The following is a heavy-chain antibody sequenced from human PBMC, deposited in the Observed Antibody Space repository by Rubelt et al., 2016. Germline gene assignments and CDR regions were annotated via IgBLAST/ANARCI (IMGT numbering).Heavy chain of an antibody. V-gene: IGHV4-59*05. CDR3: ARRLSSGWPFDY. D-gene: IGHD6-19*01. J-gene: IGHJ4*02. Sequence: QVQLQESGPGLVKPSETLSLTCIVSGGSISSYYWSWIRQPPGKGLEWIGSIYFSGSTYYNPSLKSRVTISVDTSKNQFSRKLSSVTAADTAVYYCARRLSSGWPFDYWGQGTLVTVSS. CDR1: GGSISSYY. CDR2: IYFSGST.